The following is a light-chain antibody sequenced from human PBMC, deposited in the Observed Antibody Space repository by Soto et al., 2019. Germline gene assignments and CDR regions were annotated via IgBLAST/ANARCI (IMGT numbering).Light chain of an antibody. J-gene: IGKJ5*01. CDR1: QSVSSSY. Sequence: EIVLTQSPGTLSLSPGERATLSCRASQSVSSSYLAWYQQKPGQAPRLLIYGASSRATGIPDRFSGSGSGTDFTLTISRLEPEDFAVYYCQQLGTFGQGTRLDMK. CDR2: GAS. V-gene: IGKV3-20*01. CDR3: QQLGT.